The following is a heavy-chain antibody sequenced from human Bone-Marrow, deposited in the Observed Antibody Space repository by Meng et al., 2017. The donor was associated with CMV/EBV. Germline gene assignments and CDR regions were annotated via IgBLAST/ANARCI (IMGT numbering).Heavy chain of an antibody. Sequence: GESLKISCAASGFTFSSYEMNWVRQAPGKGLEWVSYISSSGSTIYYADSVKGRFTISRDNAKNSLYLQMNSLRAEDTAVYYCARGMVGVPAAIYPTLDYWGQGTLVTVYS. J-gene: IGHJ4*02. CDR3: ARGMVGVPAAIYPTLDY. D-gene: IGHD2-2*01. CDR1: GFTFSSYE. CDR2: ISSSGSTI. V-gene: IGHV3-48*03.